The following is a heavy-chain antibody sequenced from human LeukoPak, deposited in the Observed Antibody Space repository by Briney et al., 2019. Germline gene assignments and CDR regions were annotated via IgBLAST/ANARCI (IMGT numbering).Heavy chain of an antibody. J-gene: IGHJ4*02. CDR2: INNSGST. V-gene: IGHV4-34*01. D-gene: IGHD3-3*02. Sequence: PSETLSLTCAVYGGSFSGYYWNWIRQPPGKGLEWIGEINNSGSTNYNPSLKSRVTISRDTSKNQFSLKLSSVTAADTAVYYCARGRAFFDWGQGTLVTVSS. CDR1: GGSFSGYY. CDR3: ARGRAFFD.